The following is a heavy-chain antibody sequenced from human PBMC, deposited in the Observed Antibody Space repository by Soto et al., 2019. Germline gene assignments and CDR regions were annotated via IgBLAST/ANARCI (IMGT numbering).Heavy chain of an antibody. CDR1: GGSFSDYH. D-gene: IGHD3-10*01. V-gene: IGHV4-34*01. Sequence: SETLSLTCAVYGGSFSDYHWSWIRQPPGKGLEWIGEINHSGSTNYNPSLKSRVTVSVDTSKNQFSLKLSSVTAADTAVYYCARVPFYGSGSSFYYYGLAVWGQGTTVTVSS. CDR3: ARVPFYGSGSSFYYYGLAV. J-gene: IGHJ6*02. CDR2: INHSGST.